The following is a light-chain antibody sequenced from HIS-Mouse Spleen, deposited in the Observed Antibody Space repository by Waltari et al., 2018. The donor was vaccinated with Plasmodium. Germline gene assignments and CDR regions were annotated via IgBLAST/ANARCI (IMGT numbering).Light chain of an antibody. CDR1: SSDVASYNL. Sequence: QYALTQPASFSGSPGPSITISCTGTSSDVASYNLVSWYQQHPGKAPTLMIYEDSKRPSGVSNRVCVSKSGNTASLTISGLQAEDEADYYCCSYAGNSTFVVFGGGTKLTVL. CDR3: CSYAGNSTFVV. CDR2: EDS. V-gene: IGLV2-23*02. J-gene: IGLJ2*01.